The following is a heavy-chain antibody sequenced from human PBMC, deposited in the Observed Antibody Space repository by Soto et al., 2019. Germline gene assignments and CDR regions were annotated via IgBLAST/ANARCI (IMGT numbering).Heavy chain of an antibody. J-gene: IGHJ3*02. CDR1: GFTLSSYS. D-gene: IGHD2-15*01. V-gene: IGHV3-21*01. CDR2: ISSSSSYI. Sequence: GGSLRLSCAASGFTLSSYSMNWVRQAPGKGLEWVSSISSSSSYIYYADSVKGRFTISRDNAKNSLYLQMNSLRAEDTAVYYCARGSITPWFPDAFDIWGQGTMVTVSS. CDR3: ARGSITPWFPDAFDI.